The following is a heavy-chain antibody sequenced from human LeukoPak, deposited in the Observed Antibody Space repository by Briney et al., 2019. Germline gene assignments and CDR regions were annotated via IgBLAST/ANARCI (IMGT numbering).Heavy chain of an antibody. D-gene: IGHD2-15*01. CDR3: ARHGGTRIFPI. Sequence: GGSLRLSCATSGFTFSSSWMHWVCQAPEKGLKWVADIKCDGSEKYYVDSVKGRLTISRDNAKNSLYVQVNSLRDEDTAVYYCARHGGTRIFPIWGQGTVVTVSS. CDR1: GFTFSSSW. CDR2: IKCDGSEK. J-gene: IGHJ3*02. V-gene: IGHV3-52*01.